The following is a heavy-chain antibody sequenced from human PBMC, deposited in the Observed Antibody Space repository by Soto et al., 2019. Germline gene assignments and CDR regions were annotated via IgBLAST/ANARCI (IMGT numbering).Heavy chain of an antibody. J-gene: IGHJ6*03. Sequence: EVQLVESGGDLVQPGGSLRLSCEAAGFTFSSCNMNWVRQAPGKGLEWVSYIRSSATTTNYADSVKGRFTISRDNAKNSLYLQMNTLRAEDTAVYYCGRSYAWGLAPNYMDVWGKGTTVIVS. D-gene: IGHD3-16*01. CDR3: GRSYAWGLAPNYMDV. CDR2: IRSSATTT. CDR1: GFTFSSCN. V-gene: IGHV3-48*01.